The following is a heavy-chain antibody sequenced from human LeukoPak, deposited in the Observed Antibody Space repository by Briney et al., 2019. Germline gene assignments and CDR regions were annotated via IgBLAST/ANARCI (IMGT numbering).Heavy chain of an antibody. CDR2: INAGNGNT. CDR1: GYTFTSYA. CDR3: ARWATMVRGVFPSYYFDY. Sequence: GASVKVSCKASGYTFTSYAMHWGRQAPGQRLEWMGWINAGNGNTKYSQKFQGRVTITRDTSASTAYIELSSLRSEDTAVYYCARWATMVRGVFPSYYFDYWGQGTLVTVSS. D-gene: IGHD3-10*01. V-gene: IGHV1-3*01. J-gene: IGHJ4*02.